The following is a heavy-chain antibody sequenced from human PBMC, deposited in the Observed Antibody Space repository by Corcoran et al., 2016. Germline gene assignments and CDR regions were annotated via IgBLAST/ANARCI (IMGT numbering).Heavy chain of an antibody. CDR3: ARDWAYDYVWGSYRRLNYFDY. J-gene: IGHJ4*02. CDR2: ISSSSSYI. Sequence: EVQLVESGGGLVKPGGSLRLSCAASGFTFSSYSMNWVRQAPGKGLEWVSSISSSSSYIYYADSVKGRFTNSRDNAKNSLLLQMNSRGAEDTAVYYCARDWAYDYVWGSYRRLNYFDYWGQGTLVTVSS. V-gene: IGHV3-21*01. D-gene: IGHD3-16*02. CDR1: GFTFSSYS.